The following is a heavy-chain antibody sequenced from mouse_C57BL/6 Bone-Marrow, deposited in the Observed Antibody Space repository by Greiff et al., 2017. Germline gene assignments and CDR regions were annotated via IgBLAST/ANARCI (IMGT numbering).Heavy chain of an antibody. D-gene: IGHD2-1*01. CDR2: INPYNGGT. Sequence: VQLQQSGPVLVKPGASVKMSCKASGYTFTDYYMNWVKQSHGKSLEWIGVINPYNGGTSYNQKFKGKATLTVDKSSSTAYMELNSLTSEDSAVYYCARSELLDYFDYWGQGTTLTVSS. V-gene: IGHV1-19*01. CDR3: ARSELLDYFDY. CDR1: GYTFTDYY. J-gene: IGHJ2*01.